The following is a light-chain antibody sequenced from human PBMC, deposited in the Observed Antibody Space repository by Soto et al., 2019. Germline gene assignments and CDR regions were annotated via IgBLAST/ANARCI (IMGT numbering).Light chain of an antibody. CDR3: QQRSNWPLT. CDR1: QSVSSNF. J-gene: IGKJ4*01. CDR2: GAS. V-gene: IGKV3D-20*02. Sequence: EIVLTQSPGTLSLSPGDRATLSCRASQSVSSNFLAWYQQKPGQAPRLLVYGASSRTTGIPDRFSGSGSGTDFTLTISRLEPEDFAVYYCQQRSNWPLTFGGGTKVEIK.